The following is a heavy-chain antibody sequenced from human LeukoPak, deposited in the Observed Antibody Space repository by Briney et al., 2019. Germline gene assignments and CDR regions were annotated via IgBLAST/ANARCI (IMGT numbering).Heavy chain of an antibody. V-gene: IGHV1-18*01. CDR3: AREGFGDIVVVPAAMPFDY. J-gene: IGHJ4*02. D-gene: IGHD2-2*01. CDR1: GYTFTSYG. CDR2: ISAYNGNT. Sequence: ASVKVSCKASGYTFTSYGISWVRQAPGQGLEWMGWISAYNGNTNYAQKLQGRVTMTTDTSMSTAYMELRSLRSDDTAVYYGAREGFGDIVVVPAAMPFDYWGQGTLVTVSS.